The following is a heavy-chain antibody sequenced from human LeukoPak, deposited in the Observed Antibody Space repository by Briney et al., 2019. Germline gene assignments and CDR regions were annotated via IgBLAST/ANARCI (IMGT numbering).Heavy chain of an antibody. Sequence: PGGSLRLSRAASGFAFSSYSMNWVRQAPGKGLEWVAYISSSSSTIYYADSVKGRFTISRDNAKNSLYLQMNSLRAEDTAVYYCARDSSGWHNYYYYGMDVWGQGTTVTVSS. D-gene: IGHD6-19*01. CDR3: ARDSSGWHNYYYYGMDV. CDR2: ISSSSSTI. CDR1: GFAFSSYS. J-gene: IGHJ6*02. V-gene: IGHV3-48*01.